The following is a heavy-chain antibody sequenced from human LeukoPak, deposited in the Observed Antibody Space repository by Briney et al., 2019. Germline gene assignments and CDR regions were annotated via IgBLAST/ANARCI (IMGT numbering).Heavy chain of an antibody. CDR2: IYSGGST. Sequence: AGGSLRPSCAASGFTFSSYTMSWVRQAPGKGLEWVSVIYSGGSTYYADSVKGRFTISRDNSKNTLYLQMNSLRAEDTAVYYCARERYYDILTSNWFDPWGQGTLVTVSS. CDR1: GFTFSSYT. D-gene: IGHD3-9*01. J-gene: IGHJ5*02. CDR3: ARERYYDILTSNWFDP. V-gene: IGHV3-53*01.